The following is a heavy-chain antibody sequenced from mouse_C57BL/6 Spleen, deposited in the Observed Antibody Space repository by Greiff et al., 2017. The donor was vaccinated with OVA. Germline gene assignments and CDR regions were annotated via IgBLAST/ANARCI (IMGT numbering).Heavy chain of an antibody. CDR3: ARGLYGNYVAY. D-gene: IGHD2-1*01. J-gene: IGHJ3*01. V-gene: IGHV5-17*01. Sequence: EVKLVESGGGLVKPGGSLKLSCAASGFTFSDYGMHWVRQAPEKGLEWVAYISSGSSTIYYADTVKGRFTISRDNAKNTLFLQMTSLRSEDTALYYCARGLYGNYVAYWGQGTLVTVSA. CDR1: GFTFSDYG. CDR2: ISSGSSTI.